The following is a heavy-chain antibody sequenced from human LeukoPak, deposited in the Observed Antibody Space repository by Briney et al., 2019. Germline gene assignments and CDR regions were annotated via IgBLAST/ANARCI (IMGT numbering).Heavy chain of an antibody. CDR2: IYYSGST. Sequence: SETLSLTCTVSGGSISSSSYYWGWRRHPPGKGLEWIGSIYYSGSTYYNPSLKSRVTISVDTSKNQFSLKLSSVTAADTAVYYCAREIAAGPGDYWGQGTLVTVSS. CDR3: AREIAAGPGDY. CDR1: GGSISSSSYY. D-gene: IGHD6-13*01. V-gene: IGHV4-39*07. J-gene: IGHJ4*02.